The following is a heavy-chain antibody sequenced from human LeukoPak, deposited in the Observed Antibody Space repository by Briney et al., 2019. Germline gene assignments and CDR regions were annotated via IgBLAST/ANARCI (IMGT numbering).Heavy chain of an antibody. Sequence: PGGSLRLSCAASGFTFSSYGIHWVRQAPGKGLVWVSRLDSDGGSTSYADSVKGRFTVSRDNAKNTLYLQMNSLRAEDTAVYYCTRDVGGWAPVDAFDIWGQGTVVTVSS. CDR1: GFTFSSYG. CDR2: LDSDGGST. D-gene: IGHD6-19*01. CDR3: TRDVGGWAPVDAFDI. J-gene: IGHJ3*02. V-gene: IGHV3-74*01.